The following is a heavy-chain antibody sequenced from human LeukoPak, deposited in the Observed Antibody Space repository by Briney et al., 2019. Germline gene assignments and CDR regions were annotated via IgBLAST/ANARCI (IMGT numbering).Heavy chain of an antibody. CDR3: ARVKVAAAAEYFQH. D-gene: IGHD6-13*01. J-gene: IGHJ1*01. CDR2: IYYSGST. CDR1: GGSISSYY. Sequence: PSETLSLTCTVSGGSISSYYWSWIRQPPGKGLEWIGYIYYSGSTNYNPSLKSRVTISVDTSKNQFSLKLSSVTAADTAVYYCARVKVAAAAEYFQHWGQGTLVTVSS. V-gene: IGHV4-59*01.